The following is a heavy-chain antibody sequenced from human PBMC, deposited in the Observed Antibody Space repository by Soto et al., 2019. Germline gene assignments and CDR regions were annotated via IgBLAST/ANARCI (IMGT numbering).Heavy chain of an antibody. Sequence: GASVKVSCKASGYTFTSYYMHWVRQAPGQGLEWMGIINPSGGSTSYAQKFQGRVTMTRDTSTSTVYMELSSLRSEDTAVYYCARVTKFVGAYYYGMDVWGQGTTVTVSS. V-gene: IGHV1-46*01. J-gene: IGHJ6*02. D-gene: IGHD2-15*01. CDR3: ARVTKFVGAYYYGMDV. CDR1: GYTFTSYY. CDR2: INPSGGST.